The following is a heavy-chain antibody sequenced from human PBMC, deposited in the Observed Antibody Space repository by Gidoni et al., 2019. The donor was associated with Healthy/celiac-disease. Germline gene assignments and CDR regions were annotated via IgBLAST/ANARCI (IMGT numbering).Heavy chain of an antibody. V-gene: IGHV3-30*18. CDR2: ISYDGSNK. CDR1: GFTFSSYG. Sequence: QVQLVESGGGVVQPGRSLRLSCAASGFTFSSYGMHWVRQAPGKGLEWVAVISYDGSNKYYADSVKGRFTISRDNSKNTLYLQMNSLRAEDTAVYYCAKDITALNVDTATHDYWGQGTLVTVSS. J-gene: IGHJ4*02. CDR3: AKDITALNVDTATHDY. D-gene: IGHD5-18*01.